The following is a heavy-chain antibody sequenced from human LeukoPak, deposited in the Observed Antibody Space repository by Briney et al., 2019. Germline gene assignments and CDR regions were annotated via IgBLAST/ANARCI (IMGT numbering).Heavy chain of an antibody. D-gene: IGHD1-14*01. CDR3: AKAGNTAFDY. Sequence: PGGSLRLSCAAYGFTFSSYAMSWVRQAPGKGMEWVSAIRGSGDNTYYADSVKGRFTISRDNSKNTLYLQMNSLRAEDTAVYYCAKAGNTAFDYWGQGTLVTVSS. CDR1: GFTFSSYA. V-gene: IGHV3-23*01. CDR2: IRGSGDNT. J-gene: IGHJ4*02.